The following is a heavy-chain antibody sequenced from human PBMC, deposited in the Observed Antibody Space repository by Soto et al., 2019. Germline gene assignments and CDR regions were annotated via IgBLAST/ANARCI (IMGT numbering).Heavy chain of an antibody. Sequence: PSETVSLTCAVSGGSITTDNWWTWVRQPPGKGLEWVGEIHPSGSTNYNSSLKSRVTISVDKPKNQFSLKLTAVTAADTAVYYCASRIAARPYWGQGALVTVSS. CDR3: ASRIAARPY. CDR2: IHPSGST. CDR1: GGSITTDNW. D-gene: IGHD6-6*01. J-gene: IGHJ4*02. V-gene: IGHV4-4*02.